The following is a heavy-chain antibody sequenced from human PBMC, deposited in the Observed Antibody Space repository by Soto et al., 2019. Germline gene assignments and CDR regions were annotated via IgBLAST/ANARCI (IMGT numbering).Heavy chain of an antibody. V-gene: IGHV3-74*01. CDR1: GFTFRSYW. CDR2: INSDGSST. CDR3: ARDPHYFYDSTGYYDY. J-gene: IGHJ4*02. D-gene: IGHD3-22*01. Sequence: GSLRLSCAASGFTFRSYWMHWVRQAPGKGLLWVSRINSDGSSTSYADSVKGRFTISRDNAKNTLYLQMNSLRAEDTAVYYCARDPHYFYDSTGYYDYWGQGTPVTVSS.